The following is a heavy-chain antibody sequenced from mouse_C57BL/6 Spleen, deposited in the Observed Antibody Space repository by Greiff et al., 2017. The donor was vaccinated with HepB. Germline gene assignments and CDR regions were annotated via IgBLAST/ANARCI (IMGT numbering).Heavy chain of an antibody. J-gene: IGHJ2*01. CDR1: GYTFTSYT. CDR3: ARGTTVVGPYFDY. V-gene: IGHV1-4*01. CDR2: INPSSGYT. Sequence: LQESGAELARPGASVKMSCKASGYTFTSYTMHWVKQRPGQGLEWIGYINPSSGYTKYNQKFKDKATLTADKSSSTAYMQLSSLTSEDSAVYYCARGTTVVGPYFDYWGQGTTLTVSS. D-gene: IGHD1-1*01.